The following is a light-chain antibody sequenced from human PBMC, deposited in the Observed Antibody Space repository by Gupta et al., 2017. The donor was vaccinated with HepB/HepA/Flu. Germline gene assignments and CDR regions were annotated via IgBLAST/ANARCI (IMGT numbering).Light chain of an antibody. J-gene: IGKJ2*02. V-gene: IGKV1-5*03. Sequence: DIHITPSPSTWFASMGDRVTITCRASQSISTWLAWYQQKPGKAPNLLIYKASSLESGVPSRFSGSGYGTEFTLTISSLQPDDFATYYCQQYNSYPCNFGQGTKLEIK. CDR1: QSISTW. CDR3: QQYNSYPCN. CDR2: KAS.